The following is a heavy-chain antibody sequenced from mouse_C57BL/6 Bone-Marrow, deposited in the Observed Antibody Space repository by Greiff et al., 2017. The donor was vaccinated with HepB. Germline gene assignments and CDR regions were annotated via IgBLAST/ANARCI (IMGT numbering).Heavy chain of an antibody. CDR3: ARRRWLLPGYAMDY. Sequence: QVQLQQSGAELVRPGTSVKMSCKASGYTFTNYWIGWAKQRPGHGLEWIGDIYPGGGYTNYNEKFKGKATLTADKSSSTAYMQFSSLTSEDSAIYYCARRRWLLPGYAMDYWGQGTSVTVSS. CDR2: IYPGGGYT. D-gene: IGHD2-3*01. V-gene: IGHV1-63*01. J-gene: IGHJ4*01. CDR1: GYTFTNYW.